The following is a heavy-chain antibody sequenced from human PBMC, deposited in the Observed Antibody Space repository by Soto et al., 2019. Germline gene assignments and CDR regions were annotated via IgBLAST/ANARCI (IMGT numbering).Heavy chain of an antibody. D-gene: IGHD6-13*01. CDR2: INRDGGTT. CDR1: GFIFDVYS. V-gene: IGHV3-43*01. Sequence: EVQLVESGGAVVHPGGSLRLSCAASGFIFDVYSMHWVRQVPGKGLEWVSLINRDGGTTYYADSVKGRFAVTRDNSKNPLYLQMNSLRTEDTALYDCAKEIFGTSWVSFDYWGQGTLVTVSS. J-gene: IGHJ4*02. CDR3: AKEIFGTSWVSFDY.